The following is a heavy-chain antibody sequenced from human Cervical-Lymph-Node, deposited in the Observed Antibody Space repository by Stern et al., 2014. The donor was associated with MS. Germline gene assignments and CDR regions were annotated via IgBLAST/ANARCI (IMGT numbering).Heavy chain of an antibody. J-gene: IGHJ6*02. CDR3: AKYNSGLLYYDGMDV. CDR2: IYINGNT. D-gene: IGHD1-1*01. Sequence: VQLEESGPGLVKPSQTVSLTCTVSGGSITSSGYYWSWIRQTAGKGLEWIGRIYINGNTHYNPSLKSRVTMSVDTSKNQRSLKLSSVTAADTAVYYCAKYNSGLLYYDGMDVWGQGTTVTVSS. CDR1: GGSITSSGYY. V-gene: IGHV4-61*02.